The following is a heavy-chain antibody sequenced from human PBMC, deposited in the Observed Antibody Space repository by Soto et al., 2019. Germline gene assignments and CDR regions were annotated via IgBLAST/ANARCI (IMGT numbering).Heavy chain of an antibody. Sequence: SDTLSLTCTVSGGSISSYYWSWIRQPAGKGLEWIGRIYTSGSTNYNPSLKSRVTMSVDTSKNQFSLKLSSVTAADTAVYYCARWGYSSGSFVVDYWGKGTLVTVS. J-gene: IGHJ4*02. V-gene: IGHV4-4*07. D-gene: IGHD6-19*01. CDR2: IYTSGST. CDR3: ARWGYSSGSFVVDY. CDR1: GGSISSYY.